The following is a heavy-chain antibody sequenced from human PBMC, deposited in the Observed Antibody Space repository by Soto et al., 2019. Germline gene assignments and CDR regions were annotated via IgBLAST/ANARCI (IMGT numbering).Heavy chain of an antibody. D-gene: IGHD1-26*01. CDR3: AKSHSVGATTPSDY. CDR1: GFTFSSYG. CDR2: ISGSGGST. Sequence: EVQLLESGGGLVQPGGSLRLSCAASGFTFSSYGMSWVRQAPGKGLEWVSAISGSGGSTYYADSVKGRFTISRYNSKNTLYLQMNTLRAEETAVYYCAKSHSVGATTPSDYWGQGTLVTASS. V-gene: IGHV3-23*01. J-gene: IGHJ4*02.